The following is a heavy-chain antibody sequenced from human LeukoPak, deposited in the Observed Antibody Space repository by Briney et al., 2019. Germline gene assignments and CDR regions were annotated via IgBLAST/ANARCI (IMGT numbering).Heavy chain of an antibody. CDR2: IIPIFGTA. CDR3: ARATTTGDFWSGYYRYYYYYMDV. V-gene: IGHV1-69*05. J-gene: IGHJ6*03. D-gene: IGHD3-3*01. CDR1: GGTFSSYA. Sequence: SVKVSCKASGGTFSSYAISWVRQAPGQGLEWMGGIIPIFGTANYAQKFQGRVTITTVESTSTAYMELSSLRSEDTAVYYCARATTTGDFWSGYYRYYYYYMDVWGKGTTVTVSS.